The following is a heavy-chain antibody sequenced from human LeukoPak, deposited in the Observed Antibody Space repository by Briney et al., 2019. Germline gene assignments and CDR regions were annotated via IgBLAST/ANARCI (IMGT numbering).Heavy chain of an antibody. V-gene: IGHV4-61*02. CDR2: IYTSGST. D-gene: IGHD3-3*01. CDR1: GGSISSGSYY. Sequence: PSQTLSLTCTVSGGSISSGSYYWRWIRQPAGKGLEWIGRIYTSGSTNYNPSLKSRVTISVDTSKNQFSLKLSSVTAADTAVYYCAREMRGYDFWSGYYAYNWFDPWGQGTLVTVSS. CDR3: AREMRGYDFWSGYYAYNWFDP. J-gene: IGHJ5*02.